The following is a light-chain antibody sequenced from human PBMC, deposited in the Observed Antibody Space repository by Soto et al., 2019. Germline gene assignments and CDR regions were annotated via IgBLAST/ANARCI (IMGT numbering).Light chain of an antibody. V-gene: IGLV1-40*01. CDR2: DNT. Sequence: QSVLTQPPSVSAAPGQRVTISCSGSGSNIGAGYDVHWYQQLPGSAPQLLIYDNTNRPSGVPDRFSGSRSGTSASLAITRLQAEDEADYYCQSYDSTLSARYVFGTGTKLTVL. CDR1: GSNIGAGYD. CDR3: QSYDSTLSARYV. J-gene: IGLJ1*01.